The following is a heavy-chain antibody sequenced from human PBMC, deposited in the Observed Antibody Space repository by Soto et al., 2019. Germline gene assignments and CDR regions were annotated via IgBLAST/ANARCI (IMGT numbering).Heavy chain of an antibody. D-gene: IGHD1-26*01. CDR3: ARDREVVGATTSWFDP. V-gene: IGHV4-59*01. CDR1: GGSISSYY. J-gene: IGHJ5*02. CDR2: IYYSGST. Sequence: QVQLQESGPGLVKLSETLSLTCTVSGGSISSYYWSWIRQPPGKGLEWIGYIYYSGSTNYNPSLKSRVTISVDTSKNQFSLKLSSVTAADTAVYYCARDREVVGATTSWFDPWGQGTLVTVSS.